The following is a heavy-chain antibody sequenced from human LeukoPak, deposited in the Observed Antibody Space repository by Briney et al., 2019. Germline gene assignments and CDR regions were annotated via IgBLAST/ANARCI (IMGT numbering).Heavy chain of an antibody. V-gene: IGHV1-18*01. D-gene: IGHD3-22*01. J-gene: IGHJ4*02. Sequence: ASVNDSCKASGYTFTSYGISWVRQAPGQGLEWMGWISSYNGNTNYAQKLQGRVTMTTDTSTSTAYMELRSLRSDDTAVYYCARFGRGTTYYYDSSGYYSDYWGQGTLVTVSS. CDR1: GYTFTSYG. CDR3: ARFGRGTTYYYDSSGYYSDY. CDR2: ISSYNGNT.